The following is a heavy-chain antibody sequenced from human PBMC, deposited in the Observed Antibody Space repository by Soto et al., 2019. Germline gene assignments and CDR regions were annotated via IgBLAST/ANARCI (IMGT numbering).Heavy chain of an antibody. D-gene: IGHD6-19*01. Sequence: EVQLVESGGGLVQPGGSLRLSCAASGFTFSRYSMNWVRQAPGKGLEWVSYISSSSSTIYYADSVKGRFTISRDNAKNSLYLQMNSLRDEDTAVYYCARVFYSVAGTGGLDYWGQGTLVTVSS. CDR2: ISSSSSTI. CDR3: ARVFYSVAGTGGLDY. J-gene: IGHJ4*02. CDR1: GFTFSRYS. V-gene: IGHV3-48*02.